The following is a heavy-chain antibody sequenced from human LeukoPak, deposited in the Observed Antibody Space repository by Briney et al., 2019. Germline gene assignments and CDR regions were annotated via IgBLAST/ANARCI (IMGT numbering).Heavy chain of an antibody. J-gene: IGHJ4*02. V-gene: IGHV3-7*01. D-gene: IGHD3-16*01. CDR1: GFTFSSYW. Sequence: GGSLRLSCAASGFTFSSYWMSWVRQAPGKGLEWVANIKQDGSEKYYVDSVKGRFTISRDIAKNSLYLQLNTLRAEDTAVYYCATDPWDYVWGSYFDYWGQGTLVTVSS. CDR2: IKQDGSEK. CDR3: ATDPWDYVWGSYFDY.